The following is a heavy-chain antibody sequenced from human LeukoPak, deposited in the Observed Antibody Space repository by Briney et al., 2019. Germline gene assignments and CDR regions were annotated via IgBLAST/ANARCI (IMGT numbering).Heavy chain of an antibody. Sequence: PGGSLRLSCAASGFTFSSYWMSWVRQAPGKGLEWVANIKQDGSEKYYVDSVKGRFTISRDNAKNSLYLQMNSRRAEDTAVYYCARDVGATPAEAFDIWGQGTMVTVSS. J-gene: IGHJ3*02. D-gene: IGHD1-26*01. CDR3: ARDVGATPAEAFDI. CDR2: IKQDGSEK. V-gene: IGHV3-7*01. CDR1: GFTFSSYW.